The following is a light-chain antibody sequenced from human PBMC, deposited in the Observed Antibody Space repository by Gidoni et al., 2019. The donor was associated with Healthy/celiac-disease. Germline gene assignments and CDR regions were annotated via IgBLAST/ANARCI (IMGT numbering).Light chain of an antibody. Sequence: SSELTQDPAVSVALGQTVRITCQGDSLRSYYASWYQQKPGQAPVLVIYGKTNRPSGIPDRFSGSSSGNTASLTITGAQAEDEADYYCNSRDSSGNHAVVFGGGTKLTVL. V-gene: IGLV3-19*01. CDR1: SLRSYY. CDR3: NSRDSSGNHAVV. J-gene: IGLJ2*01. CDR2: GKT.